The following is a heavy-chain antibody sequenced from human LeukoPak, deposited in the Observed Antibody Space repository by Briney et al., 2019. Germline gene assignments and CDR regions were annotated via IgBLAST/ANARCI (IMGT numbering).Heavy chain of an antibody. CDR1: GGSFSGYY. Sequence: SETLSLTCAVYGGSFSGYYWSWIRQPPGKGLEWVGEINHSGSTNYNPSLKSRVTISVDTSKNQFSLKLSSVTAADMAVYYCARVSIVATLYYYYYMDVWGKGTTVTISS. CDR3: ARVSIVATLYYYYYMDV. D-gene: IGHD5-12*01. J-gene: IGHJ6*03. V-gene: IGHV4-34*01. CDR2: INHSGST.